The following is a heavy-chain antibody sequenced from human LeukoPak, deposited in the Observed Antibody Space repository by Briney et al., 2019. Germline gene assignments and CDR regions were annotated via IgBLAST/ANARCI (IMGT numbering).Heavy chain of an antibody. CDR3: ARVYDSGSQAYFYYMDV. Sequence: PSETLSLTCTVSGGSISNYYWSWIRQPAGKGLEWIGHIYTSGSTNYNPSLKSRVTMSVDTSKNQFSLKVNSVTAADTAVYYCARVYDSGSQAYFYYMDVWGKGTTVTISS. D-gene: IGHD3-10*01. CDR2: IYTSGST. CDR1: GGSISNYY. J-gene: IGHJ6*03. V-gene: IGHV4-4*07.